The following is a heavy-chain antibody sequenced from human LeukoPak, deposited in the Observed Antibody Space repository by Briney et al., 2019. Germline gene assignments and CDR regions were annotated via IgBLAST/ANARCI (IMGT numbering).Heavy chain of an antibody. J-gene: IGHJ6*03. D-gene: IGHD6-19*01. CDR1: GYSFNSQG. CDR3: ARDASIAVAGTGRYYYYMDV. CDR2: INPSGGST. V-gene: IGHV1-46*02. Sequence: ASVKVSCKASGYSFNSQGMNWVRQAPGQGLEWMGIINPSGGSTSYAQKFQGRVTMTRDMSTSTVYMELSSLRSEDTAVYYCARDASIAVAGTGRYYYYMDVWGKGTTVTVSS.